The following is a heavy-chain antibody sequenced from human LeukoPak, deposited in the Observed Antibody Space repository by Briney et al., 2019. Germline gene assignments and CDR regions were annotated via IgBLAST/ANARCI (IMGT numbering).Heavy chain of an antibody. V-gene: IGHV4-39*01. CDR3: ALYGSGGVY. J-gene: IGHJ4*02. Sequence: SETLSLTCSVSGGSINSPSYYWGWIRQPPGKGLEWIGSIYYSGSTYYNSSLKSRVTISVDMSKNQFSLKLTSVTAADTAVNYCALYGSGGVYWGQGTLVTVSS. CDR1: GGSINSPSYY. D-gene: IGHD3-10*01. CDR2: IYYSGST.